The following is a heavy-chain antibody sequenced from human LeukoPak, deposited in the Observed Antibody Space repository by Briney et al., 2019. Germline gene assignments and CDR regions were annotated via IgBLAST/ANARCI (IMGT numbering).Heavy chain of an antibody. Sequence: GSLRLSCAASGFTFSSYAMHWVRQAPGKGLEWVAVISYDGSNKYYADSVKGRFTISRDNSKNTLYLQMNSLRAEDTAVYYCARELRYNYYYYGMDVWGQGTTVTVSS. CDR2: ISYDGSNK. CDR3: ARELRYNYYYYGMDV. CDR1: GFTFSSYA. V-gene: IGHV3-30-3*01. D-gene: IGHD3-9*01. J-gene: IGHJ6*02.